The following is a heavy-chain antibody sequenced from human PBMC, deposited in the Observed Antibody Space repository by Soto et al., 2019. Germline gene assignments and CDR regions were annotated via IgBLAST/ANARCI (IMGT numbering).Heavy chain of an antibody. Sequence: GGSLRLSCAASGFTFSSYGMHWVRQAPGKGLEWVAVIWYDGSNKYYADSVKGRFTISRDNSKNTLYLQMNSLRAEDTAVYYCARAMEWLGGYYYYYGMDVWGQGTTVTVS. CDR3: ARAMEWLGGYYYYYGMDV. D-gene: IGHD3-3*01. CDR1: GFTFSSYG. V-gene: IGHV3-33*01. CDR2: IWYDGSNK. J-gene: IGHJ6*02.